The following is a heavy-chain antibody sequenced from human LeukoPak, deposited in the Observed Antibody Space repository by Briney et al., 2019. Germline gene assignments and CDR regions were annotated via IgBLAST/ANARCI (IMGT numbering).Heavy chain of an antibody. CDR3: ASRPSGSTWYGVFDY. CDR1: GASMSNHD. CDR2: IYDSETT. Sequence: KASETLSLNCTVSGASMSNHDWSWIRQPPGKGLEWIGYIYDSETTNYNPSLKSRVTMSVDTSKNQFFLNLSSVTAADTALYYCASRPSGSTWYGVFDYWSRGTLVTVSS. D-gene: IGHD6-13*01. J-gene: IGHJ4*02. V-gene: IGHV4-59*11.